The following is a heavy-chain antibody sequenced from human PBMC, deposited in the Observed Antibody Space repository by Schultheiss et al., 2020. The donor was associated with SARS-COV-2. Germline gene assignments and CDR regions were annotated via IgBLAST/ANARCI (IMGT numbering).Heavy chain of an antibody. J-gene: IGHJ4*02. Sequence: SQTLSLTCTVSGGSISSSSYYWGWIRQPPGKGLEWIGSIYYSGSTYYNPSLKSRVTISVDTSKNHFSLKLTSVTAADTAVYFCVRRAPTADNWGQGTLVTVSS. CDR3: VRRAPTADN. CDR2: IYYSGST. CDR1: GGSISSSSYY. V-gene: IGHV4-39*02. D-gene: IGHD1-26*01.